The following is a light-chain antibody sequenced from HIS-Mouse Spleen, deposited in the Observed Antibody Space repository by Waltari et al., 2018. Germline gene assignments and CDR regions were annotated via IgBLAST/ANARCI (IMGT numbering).Light chain of an antibody. Sequence: QSVLTQPPSASGTPGPRVTIPCSGSSSNLGSNYVYGYQQLPGTAPKLLIYRNNQRPSGVPDRFSGSKSGTSASLAISGLRSEDEADYYCAAWDDSLSGWVFGGGTKLTVL. V-gene: IGLV1-47*01. CDR1: SSNLGSNY. J-gene: IGLJ3*02. CDR2: RNN. CDR3: AAWDDSLSGWV.